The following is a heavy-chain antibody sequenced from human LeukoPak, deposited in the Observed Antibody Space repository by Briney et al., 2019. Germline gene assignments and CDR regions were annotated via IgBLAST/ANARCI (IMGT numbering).Heavy chain of an antibody. D-gene: IGHD2-8*01. CDR3: ARDEGYCTNGVCFTGYGMDV. CDR2: INPNSGGT. Sequence: ASVKVSCKASGGTFSSYAISWVRQAPGQGLEWMGRINPNSGGTNYAQKFQGRVTMTGDTSISTAYMELSRLRSDDTAVYYCARDEGYCTNGVCFTGYGMDVWGQGTTVTVSS. J-gene: IGHJ6*02. CDR1: GGTFSSYA. V-gene: IGHV1-2*06.